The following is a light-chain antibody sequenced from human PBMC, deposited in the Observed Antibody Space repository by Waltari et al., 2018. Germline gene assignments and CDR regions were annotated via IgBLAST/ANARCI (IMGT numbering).Light chain of an antibody. CDR1: QDINNW. CDR2: AAS. Sequence: DIQMTQSPSSVSASVGDTVTITCPASQDINNWLAWFQQKPGKTPKLLISAASSLRSGVPSRFSGSGFGTDFTLTISNLQPEDFTIYYCQKADSFPPYTFGQGTKVEIQ. V-gene: IGKV1-12*01. CDR3: QKADSFPPYT. J-gene: IGKJ2*01.